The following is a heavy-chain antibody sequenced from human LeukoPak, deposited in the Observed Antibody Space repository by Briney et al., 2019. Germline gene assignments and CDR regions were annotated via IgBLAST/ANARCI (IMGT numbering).Heavy chain of an antibody. CDR3: ARRTLRITIFGVKDGFFDY. J-gene: IGHJ4*02. CDR2: INHSGST. D-gene: IGHD3-3*01. V-gene: IGHV4-34*01. CDR1: GGSFSGYY. Sequence: PSETLSLTCAVYGGSFSGYYWSWIRQPPGKGLEWIGEINHSGSTNYNPSLKSRVTISVDTSKNQFSLKLSSVTAADTAVYYCARRTLRITIFGVKDGFFDYWGQGTLVTVSS.